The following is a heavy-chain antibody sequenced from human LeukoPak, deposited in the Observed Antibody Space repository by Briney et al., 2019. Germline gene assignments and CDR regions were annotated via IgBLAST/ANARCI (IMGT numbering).Heavy chain of an antibody. CDR3: AADSVSSGWYGGY. J-gene: IGHJ4*02. CDR2: INPNSGGT. CDR1: GYTFTGYY. Sequence: GASVKVSCKASGYTFTGYYMHWVRQAPGQGLEWMGWINPNSGGTNYAQKFQGWVTITRDMSTSTAYMELSSLRSEDTAVYYCAADSVSSGWYGGYWGQGTLVAVSS. V-gene: IGHV1-2*04. D-gene: IGHD6-13*01.